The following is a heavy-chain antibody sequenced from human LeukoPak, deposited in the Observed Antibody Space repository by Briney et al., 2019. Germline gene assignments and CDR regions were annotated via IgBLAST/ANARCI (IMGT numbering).Heavy chain of an antibody. D-gene: IGHD3-10*01. Sequence: PSETLSLTCTVSGGSISSYYWSWIRQPAGKGLEWIGRIYTSGSTNYNPSLKSRVTMSVDTSKNQFSLKLSSVTAADTAVYYCARIVYCYGSGSYYFFDYWGQGTLVTVSS. CDR1: GGSISSYY. CDR3: ARIVYCYGSGSYYFFDY. V-gene: IGHV4-4*07. J-gene: IGHJ4*02. CDR2: IYTSGST.